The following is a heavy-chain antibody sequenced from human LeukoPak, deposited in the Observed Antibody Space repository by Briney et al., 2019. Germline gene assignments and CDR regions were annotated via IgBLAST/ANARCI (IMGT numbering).Heavy chain of an antibody. V-gene: IGHV3-23*01. CDR3: AKASRASTVTTQHPIDY. CDR2: ISGSGERT. D-gene: IGHD4-17*01. J-gene: IGHJ4*02. Sequence: QPGGSLRLSCAASGFSFSTYAMTWVRQAPGKGLEWVSGISGSGERTYYADSVKGRFTISRDNSKNTLYVEMNSLRADDTAVYYCAKASRASTVTTQHPIDYWGQGSLVTVSS. CDR1: GFSFSTYA.